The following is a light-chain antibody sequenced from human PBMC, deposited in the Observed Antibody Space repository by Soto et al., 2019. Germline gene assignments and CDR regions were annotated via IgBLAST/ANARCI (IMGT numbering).Light chain of an antibody. J-gene: IGLJ2*01. CDR1: SGSISTRHY. CDR2: ATD. V-gene: IGLV8-61*01. CDR3: ALYVGTGTVV. Sequence: QAVVTQESSFSVSPGGTVTLTCALSSGSISTRHYPSWYQQTPGQAPRTLIYATDIRSSGVPDRFSGSIPGNKAALTITGAQADDESDYYCALYVGTGTVVFGGGTKLTVL.